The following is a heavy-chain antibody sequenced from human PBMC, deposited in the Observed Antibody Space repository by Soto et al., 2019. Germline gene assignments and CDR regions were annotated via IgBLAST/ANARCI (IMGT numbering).Heavy chain of an antibody. D-gene: IGHD6-19*01. CDR1: DDTFSSYG. CDR2: ISAYNGNT. J-gene: IGHJ5*02. V-gene: IGHV1-18*01. CDR3: ARESAVAALDP. Sequence: HVQLVQSGAEVKKPGATVKVSCKDSDDTFSSYGISWVLQATGQGLKGMGWISAYNGNTNYAQKIQGRVTMTTDTSTSTAYMELRSLRSDDTAVYYWARESAVAALDPWGQGTLVTVSS.